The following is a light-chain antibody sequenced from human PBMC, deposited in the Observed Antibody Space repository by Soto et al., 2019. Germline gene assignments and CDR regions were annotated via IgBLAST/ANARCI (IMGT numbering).Light chain of an antibody. CDR2: GTS. J-gene: IGKJ1*01. CDR3: QQYGSSPRT. CDR1: QNVGSRY. V-gene: IGKV3-20*01. Sequence: EIVLTQSPATLSLSPGERATLSCRASQNVGSRYLAWYQQKPGQAPRLLIYGTSNRATGIPDRFSGSGSGTDFSLTISSLEPGDLAVYYCQQYGSSPRTFGQGTKVAIK.